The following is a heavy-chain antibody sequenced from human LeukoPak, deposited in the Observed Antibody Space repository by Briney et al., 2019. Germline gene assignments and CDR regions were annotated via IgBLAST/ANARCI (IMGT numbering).Heavy chain of an antibody. Sequence: NPSETLSLTCTVSGGSISSYYWSWIRQPPGKGLEWIGYIYYSGSTNYNPSLKSRVTISVDTSKNQFSLKLSSVTAADTAVYYCARYSSGSSAVDYWGQGTLVTVSS. V-gene: IGHV4-59*08. D-gene: IGHD6-19*01. CDR1: GGSISSYY. CDR2: IYYSGST. CDR3: ARYSSGSSAVDY. J-gene: IGHJ4*02.